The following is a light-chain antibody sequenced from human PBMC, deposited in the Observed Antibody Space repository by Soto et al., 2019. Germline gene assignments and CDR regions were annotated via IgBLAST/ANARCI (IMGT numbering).Light chain of an antibody. CDR2: FDD. CDR3: AAWDDSLNVVL. CDR1: TSNVGNNA. Sequence: QSVLTQPPSVSEAPRQRVSISCSGNTSNVGNNAVNWYQQLPGKTPKLLIYFDDLVPSGVSDRFSGSKSGTSASLAISGLQSDDKADYYCAAWDDSLNVVLFGGGTQLTVL. J-gene: IGLJ2*01. V-gene: IGLV1-36*01.